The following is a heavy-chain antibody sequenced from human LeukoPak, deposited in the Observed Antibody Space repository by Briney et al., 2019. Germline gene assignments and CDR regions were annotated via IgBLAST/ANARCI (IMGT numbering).Heavy chain of an antibody. CDR2: IYPGDSDA. Sequence: ESLKISCKGSGYSFTSYWIGWVRQMPGKGLEWMGIIYPGDSDARYSPSFQGQVTISADKSISTAYLQWSSLKASDTAMYYCARHSYSSGWYVDYWGQGTLVTVSS. CDR1: GYSFTSYW. V-gene: IGHV5-51*01. J-gene: IGHJ4*02. CDR3: ARHSYSSGWYVDY. D-gene: IGHD6-19*01.